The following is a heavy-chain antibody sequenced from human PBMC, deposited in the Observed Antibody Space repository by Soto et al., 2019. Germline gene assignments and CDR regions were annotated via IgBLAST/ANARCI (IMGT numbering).Heavy chain of an antibody. V-gene: IGHV3-30-3*01. D-gene: IGHD4-4*01. J-gene: IGHJ2*01. Sequence: QVQLVESGGGVVQPGRSLRLSCAASGFTFSSYAMHWVRQAPGKGLEWVAVIPYDGGNKYYADSVKGRFTISRDNSKNTLYLQMNSRRAEDTAVYYCARPLWRNDYNWGYFDLWGRGTLVTVSS. CDR3: ARPLWRNDYNWGYFDL. CDR2: IPYDGGNK. CDR1: GFTFSSYA.